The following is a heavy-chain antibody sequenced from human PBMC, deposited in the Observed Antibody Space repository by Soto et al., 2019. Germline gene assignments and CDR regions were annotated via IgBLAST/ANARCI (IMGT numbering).Heavy chain of an antibody. D-gene: IGHD3-3*01. CDR3: ARGSDFWSGYYNGWFDP. CDR1: GYTFTSYG. V-gene: IGHV1-18*01. J-gene: IGHJ5*02. Sequence: ASVKVSCKASGYTFTSYGISWVRQAPGQGLEWMGWISAYNGNTNYAQKLQGRVTMTTDTSTSTAYMELRSLRSDDTAVYYCARGSDFWSGYYNGWFDPWGQGTLVTVSS. CDR2: ISAYNGNT.